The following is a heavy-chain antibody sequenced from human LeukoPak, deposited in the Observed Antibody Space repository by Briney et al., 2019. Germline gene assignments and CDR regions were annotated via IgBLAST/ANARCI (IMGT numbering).Heavy chain of an antibody. CDR1: GGSISSYY. J-gene: IGHJ5*02. Sequence: SETLSLTCTVSGGSISSYYWSWIRQPPGKGLEWIGYIYYSGSTNYNPFLKSRVTISVDTSKNQFSLKLSSVTAADTAVYYCARLYGNWFDPWGQGTLVSVSS. CDR3: ARLYGNWFDP. CDR2: IYYSGST. V-gene: IGHV4-59*01. D-gene: IGHD2-8*01.